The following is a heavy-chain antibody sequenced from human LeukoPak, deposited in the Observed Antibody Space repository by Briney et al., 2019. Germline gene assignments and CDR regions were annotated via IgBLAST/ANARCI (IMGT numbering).Heavy chain of an antibody. V-gene: IGHV3-23*01. D-gene: IGHD1-26*01. J-gene: IGHJ4*02. CDR2: INSGGVNT. CDR1: GFTFSSYA. Sequence: PGGSLRLFCAASGFTFSSYAMNWVRQAPGKGLEGVSAINSGGVNTYYADSVKGRFTTSRDNSKNTLYLKMNSLRAEDTAVYYCAKDTTHSGSYGIDYWGQGTLVIVSS. CDR3: AKDTTHSGSYGIDY.